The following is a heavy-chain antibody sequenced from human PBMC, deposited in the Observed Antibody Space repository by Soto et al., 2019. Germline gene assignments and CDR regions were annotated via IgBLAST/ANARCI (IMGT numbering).Heavy chain of an antibody. CDR2: ISSSSSYI. CDR3: DGEGGHVGYDV. Sequence: PXGTLGISRPVSGITLDPDRSRRVHQAPGKGLEWVSSISSSSSYIDYADSVKGRFTISRDNAKNSLYLQMNSLRAEDTAVDYCDGEGGHVGYDVWR. CDR1: GITLDPDR. J-gene: IGHJ3*01. V-gene: IGHV3-21*04. D-gene: IGHD5-12*01.